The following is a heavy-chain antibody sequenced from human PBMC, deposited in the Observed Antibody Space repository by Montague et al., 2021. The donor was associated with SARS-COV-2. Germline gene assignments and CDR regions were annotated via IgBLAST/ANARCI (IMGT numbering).Heavy chain of an antibody. CDR2: IWYDGGNK. V-gene: IGHV3-33*01. J-gene: IGHJ4*02. CDR1: GFTFSSYG. D-gene: IGHD2-2*01. CDR3: ARDRFDIVVVPAAIDY. Sequence: SLRLSCAASGFTFSSYGMHWVRQAPGKGPEWVAVIWYDGGNKYYADSVKGRFTISRDNSKNTLYLQMNSLRAEDTAVYYCARDRFDIVVVPAAIDYWGQGTLVTVSS.